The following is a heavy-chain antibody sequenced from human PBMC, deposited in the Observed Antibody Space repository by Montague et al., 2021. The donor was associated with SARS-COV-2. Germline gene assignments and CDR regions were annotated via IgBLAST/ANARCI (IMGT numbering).Heavy chain of an antibody. CDR3: ARHQPYYDLLTGNSFDV. Sequence: SETLSLTCTVSGGSVSSGTYYWGWIRQPPGKGLEWIGSIYYSGKSDYNPSLKSRATIFVDTSKNQFSLQLSSVTAADTAVYYCARHQPYYDLLTGNSFDVWGQGTMVTVSS. CDR2: IYYSGKS. V-gene: IGHV4-39*01. CDR1: GGSVSSGTYY. D-gene: IGHD3-9*01. J-gene: IGHJ3*01.